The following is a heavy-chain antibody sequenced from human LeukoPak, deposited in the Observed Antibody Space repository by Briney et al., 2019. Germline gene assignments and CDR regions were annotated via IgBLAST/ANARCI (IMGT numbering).Heavy chain of an antibody. CDR2: IGPAGDP. CDR3: ARGPSIAARYDAFDI. Sequence: PGGSLRLSCAASGFTFRSYDMHWVRQVIGKGLEWVSIIGPAGDPYYSGAVKGRFTISRENAKTSLYLQMNSLRAGDTAVYYCARGPSIAARYDAFDIWGQGTMVTVSS. V-gene: IGHV3-13*05. CDR1: GFTFRSYD. J-gene: IGHJ3*02. D-gene: IGHD6-6*01.